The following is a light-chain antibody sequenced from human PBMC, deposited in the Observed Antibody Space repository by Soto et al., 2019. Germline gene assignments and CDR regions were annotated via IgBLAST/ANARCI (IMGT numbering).Light chain of an antibody. CDR2: LNTDGSH. J-gene: IGLJ2*01. CDR3: QTWGTGIGV. V-gene: IGLV4-69*01. Sequence: QAVVTQSPSASASLGASVKLTCTLSSGHSSYAIAWHQQQPEKGPRYLMKLNTDGSHSKGDGIPDRFSGSTSGAECYLTISSLQSEDEADSYCQTWGTGIGVFGGGTKLTVL. CDR1: SGHSSYA.